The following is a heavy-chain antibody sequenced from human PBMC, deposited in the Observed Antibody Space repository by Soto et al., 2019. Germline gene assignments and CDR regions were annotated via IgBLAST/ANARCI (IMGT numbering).Heavy chain of an antibody. Sequence: SETLSLTCTVSDGSISSYYWSWIRQPPGKGLECIGYISYSGTTKYNPSLKNRVTILRDTSKKQFSLKLSSVTAADTAVYYCARQTTIIMPRGVVITYGGPFDPWGQGTLVTVSS. CDR3: ARQTTIIMPRGVVITYGGPFDP. CDR2: ISYSGTT. V-gene: IGHV4-59*08. CDR1: DGSISSYY. J-gene: IGHJ5*02. D-gene: IGHD3-10*01.